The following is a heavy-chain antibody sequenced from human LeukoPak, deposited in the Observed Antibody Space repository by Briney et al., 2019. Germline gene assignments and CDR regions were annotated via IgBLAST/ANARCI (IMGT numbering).Heavy chain of an antibody. J-gene: IGHJ4*02. CDR2: IRYDGSNK. V-gene: IGHV3-30*02. Sequence: PGGSLRLSCAASGFTFSSYGMHWVRQAPGKGLEWVVFIRYDGSNKYYADSVKGRFTISRDNSKNTLYLQMNSLRAEDTAVYYCAKNTTRAFDYWGQGTLVTVSS. CDR3: AKNTTRAFDY. CDR1: GFTFSSYG. D-gene: IGHD1-14*01.